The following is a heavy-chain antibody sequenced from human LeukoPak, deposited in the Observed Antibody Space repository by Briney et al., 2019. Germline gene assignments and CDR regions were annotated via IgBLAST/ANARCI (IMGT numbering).Heavy chain of an antibody. CDR3: AKDLGGSGYDPLDY. CDR2: IGGSDGRT. V-gene: IGHV3-23*01. J-gene: IGHJ4*02. CDR1: GFTFSTYA. D-gene: IGHD5-12*01. Sequence: GGSLRLSCAASGFTFSTYAMSWVRQAPGKGLEWVSLIGGSDGRTRYADSVKGRFTISRDNSKNTLYLEMNSLRAEDTAVYYCAKDLGGSGYDPLDYWGQGTLVIVSS.